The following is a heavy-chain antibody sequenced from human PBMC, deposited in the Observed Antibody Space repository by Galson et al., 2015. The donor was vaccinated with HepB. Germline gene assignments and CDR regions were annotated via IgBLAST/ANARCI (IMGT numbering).Heavy chain of an antibody. V-gene: IGHV3-49*03. D-gene: IGHD3-16*02. Sequence: SLRLSCAASGFTFGDYAMSWFRQAPGRGLEWVGFIRSNTYGGTAEYAASVKGRFTISSDDSKSIAYLQMNSLKTGATAVYYCTRVRVGVSVPPPRDHWGQGTLVTVSS. J-gene: IGHJ5*02. CDR3: TRVRVGVSVPPPRDH. CDR2: IRSNTYGGTA. CDR1: GFTFGDYA.